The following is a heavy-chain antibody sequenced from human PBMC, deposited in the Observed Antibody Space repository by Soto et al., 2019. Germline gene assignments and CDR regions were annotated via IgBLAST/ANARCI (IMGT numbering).Heavy chain of an antibody. D-gene: IGHD1-20*01. CDR3: ARGITLPTPLDY. J-gene: IGHJ4*02. CDR2: INAGNGNT. Sequence: ASVKVSCKASGYTFTSYAMHWVRQAPGQSLEWMGWINAGNGNTKYSQKFQGRVTITRDTSASTAYVELSSLRSEDTAVYYCARGITLPTPLDYWGQGTLVTVSS. CDR1: GYTFTSYA. V-gene: IGHV1-3*01.